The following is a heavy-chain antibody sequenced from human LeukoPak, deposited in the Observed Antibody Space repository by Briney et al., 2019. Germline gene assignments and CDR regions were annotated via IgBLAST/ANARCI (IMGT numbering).Heavy chain of an antibody. D-gene: IGHD2-2*01. Sequence: ASVKVSCKASGYTFTSYDINWVRQAPGQGLEWMGWINPNSGGTNYAQKFQGWVTMTRDTSISTAYMELSRLRSDDTAVYYCASGWVVPELGDYYGMDVWGQGTTVTVSS. CDR2: INPNSGGT. CDR1: GYTFTSYD. CDR3: ASGWVVPELGDYYGMDV. V-gene: IGHV1-2*04. J-gene: IGHJ6*02.